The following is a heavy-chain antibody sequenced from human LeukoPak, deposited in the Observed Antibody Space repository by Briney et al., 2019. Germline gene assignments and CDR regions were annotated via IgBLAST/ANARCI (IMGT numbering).Heavy chain of an antibody. D-gene: IGHD6-6*01. V-gene: IGHV1-69*05. CDR3: ARDRGAPWSSSSHQTKDNWFDP. J-gene: IGHJ5*02. CDR1: GGTFSSYA. Sequence: SVKVSCKASGGTFSSYAISWVRQAPGQGLEWMGGIIPIFGTANYAQKFQGRVTITTDESTSTAYMELSSLRSEDTAVYYCARDRGAPWSSSSHQTKDNWFDPWGQGTLVTVSS. CDR2: IIPIFGTA.